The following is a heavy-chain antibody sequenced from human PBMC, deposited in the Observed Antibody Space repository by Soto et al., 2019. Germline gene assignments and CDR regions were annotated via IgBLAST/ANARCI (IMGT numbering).Heavy chain of an antibody. CDR2: ITTYNGNT. V-gene: IGHV1-18*01. J-gene: IGHJ6*02. Sequence: ASVKVSCKAVRYIFTNYGVSWVRQAPGQGLEWVGWITTYNGNTEYAQKFQGRVTMTTDASTSTAYMELGSLRSDDTAIYYCARALTGYGMDVWGQGTTVTVSS. CDR3: ARALTGYGMDV. CDR1: RYIFTNYG.